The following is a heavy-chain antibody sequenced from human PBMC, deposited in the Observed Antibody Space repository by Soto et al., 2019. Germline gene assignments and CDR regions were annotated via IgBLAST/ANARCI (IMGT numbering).Heavy chain of an antibody. V-gene: IGHV4-39*01. D-gene: IGHD2-21*01. Sequence: WETLSLTCTVSGDSISSSDSYWGWIRQPPGKGLQWIGSISSSGSTYYNPSLKSRVSISVDTSKNQFSLKVSSVSAADTAAYYCARHVNSYHFNYWGQGALVTVSS. J-gene: IGHJ4*02. CDR1: GDSISSSDSY. CDR3: ARHVNSYHFNY. CDR2: ISSSGST.